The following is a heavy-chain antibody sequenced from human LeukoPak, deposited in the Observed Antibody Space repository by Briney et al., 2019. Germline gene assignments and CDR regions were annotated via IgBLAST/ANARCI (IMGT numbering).Heavy chain of an antibody. V-gene: IGHV3-66*02. D-gene: IGHD6-25*01. CDR3: ARERRTRDYHYYMDV. J-gene: IGHJ6*03. CDR1: GFTVSSNY. CDR2: IYSGGST. Sequence: PGGTLRLSCAASGFTVSSNYMSWVRQAPGKGLEWVSVIYSGGSTYYADSVKGRFTISRDNSKNTLYLQMNRLRAEDTAVYYCARERRTRDYHYYMDVRGKGTTVTVSS.